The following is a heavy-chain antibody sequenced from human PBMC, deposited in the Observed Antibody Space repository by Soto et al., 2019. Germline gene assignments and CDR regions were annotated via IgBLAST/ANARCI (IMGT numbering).Heavy chain of an antibody. J-gene: IGHJ4*02. V-gene: IGHV3-30*18. CDR3: ANKGVGNFDY. CDR1: GFTFSSYG. Sequence: QVQLVESGGGVVQPGRSLRLSCAASGFTFSSYGMHWVRQAPGKGLEWVAVISYDGSNKYYADSVKGRFTISRDNSKNPLYLQMNSLRAEDTAVYYCANKGVGNFDYWGQGTLVTVSS. D-gene: IGHD1-26*01. CDR2: ISYDGSNK.